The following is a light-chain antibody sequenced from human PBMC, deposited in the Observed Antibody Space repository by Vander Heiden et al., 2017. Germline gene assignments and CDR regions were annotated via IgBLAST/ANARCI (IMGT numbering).Light chain of an antibody. V-gene: IGKV3-11*01. CDR2: DAS. CDR1: QSVSSY. Sequence: EIVLTQSPATLSLSPGERATLSCRASQSVSSYLVWYQQKPGQAPRLLIYDASNRATGIPARFSGSGSGTDFTLTISSLEPEDFAVYYCLQRSDWPLTFGGETKVEIK. J-gene: IGKJ4*01. CDR3: LQRSDWPLT.